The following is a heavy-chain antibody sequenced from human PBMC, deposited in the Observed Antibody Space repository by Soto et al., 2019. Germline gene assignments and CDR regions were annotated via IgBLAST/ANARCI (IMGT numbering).Heavy chain of an antibody. V-gene: IGHV4-4*02. Sequence: QVQLQESGPGLVKPSGTLSLTCTVSGGSISTSQWWSWLRQPPGKGLEWIGEIYHSGSSNYNTSLQSRVTISVDKSKNQFSLKLNSVAAADTAVYYCASKTYESKGTFDYWGPGTLVTVSS. CDR1: GGSISTSQW. D-gene: IGHD3-22*01. CDR3: ASKTYESKGTFDY. CDR2: IYHSGSS. J-gene: IGHJ4*02.